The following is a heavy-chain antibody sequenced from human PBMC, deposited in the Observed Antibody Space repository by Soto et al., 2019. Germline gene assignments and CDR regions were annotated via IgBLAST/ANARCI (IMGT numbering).Heavy chain of an antibody. CDR3: ARILSGGDSIIYAFEI. CDR2: IYHTGST. Sequence: QVQLQESGPGLVKPSGTLSLTCAVSSGSIISSNWWSWVRQPPGKGLEWIGEIYHTGSTNYNPSLKSRVTISVDKSKIQFSLQLSSVTASDTAVYYCARILSGGDSIIYAFEIWGQGTMVTVSS. J-gene: IGHJ3*02. CDR1: SGSIISSNW. V-gene: IGHV4-4*02. D-gene: IGHD4-17*01.